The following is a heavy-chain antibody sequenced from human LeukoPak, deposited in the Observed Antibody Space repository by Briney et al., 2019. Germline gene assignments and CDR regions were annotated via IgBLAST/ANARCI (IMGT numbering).Heavy chain of an antibody. CDR2: IYHSGST. Sequence: SETLSLTCAVSGGSISSSNWWSWVRQPPGKGLEWIGEIYHSGSTNYNPSLKSRVTISVDTSKNQFSLKLSSVTAADTAVYYCAARGYISGWSYWGQGTLVTVSS. CDR1: GGSISSSNW. CDR3: AARGYISGWSY. J-gene: IGHJ4*02. V-gene: IGHV4-4*02. D-gene: IGHD6-19*01.